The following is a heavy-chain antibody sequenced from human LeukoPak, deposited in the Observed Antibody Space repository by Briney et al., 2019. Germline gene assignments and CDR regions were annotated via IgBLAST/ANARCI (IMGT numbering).Heavy chain of an antibody. J-gene: IGHJ3*02. CDR2: ISHIGRT. V-gene: IGHV4-59*11. D-gene: IGHD4-17*01. CDR1: GDSFSSRY. Sequence: PSGALALTCAVYGDSFSSRYRTWIRPSPGTGLEWIGYISHIGRTNYNPSLKSRVTISIDTSKNQFSLKLRSVTAADTAVYYCARDLVTVTKGFDIWGQGTMVSVSS. CDR3: ARDLVTVTKGFDI.